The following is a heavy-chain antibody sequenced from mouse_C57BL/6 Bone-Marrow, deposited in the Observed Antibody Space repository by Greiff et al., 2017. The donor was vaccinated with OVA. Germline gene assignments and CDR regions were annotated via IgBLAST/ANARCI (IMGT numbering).Heavy chain of an antibody. CDR1: GYTFTSYW. Sequence: QVQLQQPGTELVKPGASVKLSCKASGYTFTSYWMHWVKQRPGQGLEWIGNITPSNGGTNYNEKFKSKATLTVDKSSSTAYMQLSSLTSEDSAVYYCARGGGSSYKDFDVWGTGTTVTVSS. CDR2: ITPSNGGT. V-gene: IGHV1-53*01. CDR3: ARGGGSSYKDFDV. J-gene: IGHJ1*03. D-gene: IGHD1-1*01.